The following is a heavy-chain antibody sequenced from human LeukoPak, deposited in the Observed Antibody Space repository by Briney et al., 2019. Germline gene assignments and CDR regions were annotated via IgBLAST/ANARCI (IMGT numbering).Heavy chain of an antibody. CDR3: ARDIGYYDSSGYYYYYGMDV. J-gene: IGHJ6*02. Sequence: GRSLRLSCAASGFTFSSYAMHWVRQAPGKGLEWVAVISYDGSNKYYADSVKGRFTISRDNSKNTLYLQMSSLRAEDTAVYYCARDIGYYDSSGYYYYYGMDVWGQGTTVTVSS. CDR1: GFTFSSYA. D-gene: IGHD3-22*01. V-gene: IGHV3-30-3*01. CDR2: ISYDGSNK.